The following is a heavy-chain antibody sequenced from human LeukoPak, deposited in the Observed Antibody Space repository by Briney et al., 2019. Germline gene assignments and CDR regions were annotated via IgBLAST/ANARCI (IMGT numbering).Heavy chain of an antibody. Sequence: ASVKVSCKVSGYTFTSYGISWVRQAPGQGLEWMGWISAYNGNTNYAQKLQGRVTMTTDTSTSTAYMELRSLRSDDTAVYYCARTTRSGSYFFSAADFFDYWGQGTLVTVSS. D-gene: IGHD1-26*01. CDR3: ARTTRSGSYFFSAADFFDY. J-gene: IGHJ4*02. V-gene: IGHV1-18*01. CDR1: GYTFTSYG. CDR2: ISAYNGNT.